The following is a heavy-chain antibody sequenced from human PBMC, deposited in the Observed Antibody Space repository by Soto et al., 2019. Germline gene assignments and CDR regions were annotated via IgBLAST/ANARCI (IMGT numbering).Heavy chain of an antibody. CDR2: IWYDGSNK. CDR1: GFTFSRYG. V-gene: IGHV3-33*01. J-gene: IGHJ2*01. Sequence: QVQLEESGGGVVQPGRSLTLSCAASGFTFSRYGMHWVRQAPGKGLEWVAVIWYDGSNKYYADSVKGRFTITTDNSKNTLYLKMNSMGDEDTAVYYCARIPQIAVAGTRLGYFDLWGRGPLVTVSS. CDR3: ARIPQIAVAGTRLGYFDL. D-gene: IGHD6-19*01.